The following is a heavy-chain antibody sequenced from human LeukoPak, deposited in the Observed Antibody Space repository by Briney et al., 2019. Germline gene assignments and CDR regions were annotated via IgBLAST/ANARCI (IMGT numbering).Heavy chain of an antibody. CDR1: GFTVSSNY. CDR2: IYSGGST. D-gene: IGHD5-12*01. V-gene: IGHV3-53*01. Sequence: QSGGSLRLSCAASGFTVSSNYMSWVRQAPGKGLEWVSVIYSGGSTYYADSVKGRFTISRDNSKNTMYLQMNSLRAEDTAVYYCAKDRPTWPIDYWGQGTLVTVSS. J-gene: IGHJ4*02. CDR3: AKDRPTWPIDY.